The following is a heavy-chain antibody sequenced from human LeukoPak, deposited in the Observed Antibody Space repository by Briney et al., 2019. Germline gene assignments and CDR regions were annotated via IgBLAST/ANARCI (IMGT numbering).Heavy chain of an antibody. CDR3: ASHPWLGSYAM. Sequence: SETLSLTCTVSGLSTNDHFWSWIRQPPGKGLEWIGLIYYAASTNYSPSLKSRVTISVDWSKSSVSLMLRSVTALYAAVYYFASHPWLGSYAMWGQGTTVTVSS. V-gene: IGHV4-59*08. J-gene: IGHJ6*02. CDR1: GLSTNDHF. CDR2: IYYAAST. D-gene: IGHD6-19*01.